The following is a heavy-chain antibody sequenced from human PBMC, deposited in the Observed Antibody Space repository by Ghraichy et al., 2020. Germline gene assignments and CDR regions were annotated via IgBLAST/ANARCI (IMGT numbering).Heavy chain of an antibody. V-gene: IGHV3-9*01. Sequence: GGSLRLSCAASGFSFDDYAMNWVRQAPGKGLEWVSNINWNSDRIAYADSVKGRFTISRDNAKNSLYLQMNSLTTEDTAFYYCAKGHWVRITGYLFDYWGQGTLVTVSS. J-gene: IGHJ4*02. CDR2: INWNSDRI. CDR1: GFSFDDYA. D-gene: IGHD3-9*01. CDR3: AKGHWVRITGYLFDY.